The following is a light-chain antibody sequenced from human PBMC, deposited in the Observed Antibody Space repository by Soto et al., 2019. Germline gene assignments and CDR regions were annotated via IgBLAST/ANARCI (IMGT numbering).Light chain of an antibody. CDR2: TAS. CDR1: QSISSY. CDR3: HQSYSTPGT. Sequence: DIQMTQSPSSLSASVGDRVTITCRASQSISSYLKWYQQKPGKAPKLLIYTASSLQSGVPSRFSGSGSGKNFAHYSSSLQTENFAAYYCHQSYSTPGTFGQGTMVDIK. V-gene: IGKV1-39*01. J-gene: IGKJ1*01.